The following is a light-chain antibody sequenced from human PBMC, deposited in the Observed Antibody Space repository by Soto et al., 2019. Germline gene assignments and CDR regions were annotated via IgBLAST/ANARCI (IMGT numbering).Light chain of an antibody. V-gene: IGLV3-1*01. Sequence: SYELTQPPSVSVSPGQTAIITCSGDKLENKYVCWYQQKPGQSPVLVIYQDSKRPSGIPGRFSGSNSGNTATLTISGTQAMDEADYYCQAWDSSHVVFGGGTKLTVL. CDR2: QDS. CDR1: KLENKY. CDR3: QAWDSSHVV. J-gene: IGLJ2*01.